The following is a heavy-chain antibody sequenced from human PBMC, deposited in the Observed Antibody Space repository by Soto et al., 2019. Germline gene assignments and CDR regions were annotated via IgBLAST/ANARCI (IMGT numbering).Heavy chain of an antibody. CDR3: AKLLRPGLQFFDF. D-gene: IGHD4-4*01. CDR1: GFTFSSYA. CDR2: ISGSGGST. Sequence: PGGSLRLSCAASGFTFSSYAMSWVRQAPGKGLEWVSAISGSGGSTYYADSVKGRFTISRDNSKNTLYLQVNSLRAEDTAVYYCAKLLRPGLQFFDFWGQGTLVTVSS. V-gene: IGHV3-23*01. J-gene: IGHJ4*02.